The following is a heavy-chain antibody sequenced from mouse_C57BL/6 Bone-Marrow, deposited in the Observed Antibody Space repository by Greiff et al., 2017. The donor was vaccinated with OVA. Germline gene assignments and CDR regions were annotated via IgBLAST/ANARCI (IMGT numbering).Heavy chain of an antibody. CDR2: IYPGDGDT. Sequence: VQLQQSGPELVKPGASVKISCKASGYAFSSSWMNWVKQRPGQGLEWIGRIYPGDGDTNYNGKFKGKATLTADKSSSTAYMQLSSLTSEDSAVYFCARYGSSYYFDYWGQAPLSQSPQ. CDR1: GYAFSSSW. CDR3: ARYGSSYYFDY. J-gene: IGHJ2*01. V-gene: IGHV1-82*01. D-gene: IGHD1-1*01.